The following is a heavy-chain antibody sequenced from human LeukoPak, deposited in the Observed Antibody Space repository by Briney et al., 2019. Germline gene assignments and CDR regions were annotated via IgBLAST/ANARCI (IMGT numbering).Heavy chain of an antibody. CDR3: ARVTGYRIEDYFDY. J-gene: IGHJ4*02. CDR2: IYYSGST. CDR1: GGSISSYY. Sequence: SETLSPTCTVSGGSISSYYWSWIRQPPGKGLEWIGYIYYSGSTNYNPSLKSRVTISVETSKNEFSLKLRSVTAADTAVYYCARVTGYRIEDYFDYWGQGTLVTVSS. D-gene: IGHD6-13*01. V-gene: IGHV4-59*01.